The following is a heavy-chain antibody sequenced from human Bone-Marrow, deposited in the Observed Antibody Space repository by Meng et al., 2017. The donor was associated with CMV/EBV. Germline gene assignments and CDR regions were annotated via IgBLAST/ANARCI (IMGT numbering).Heavy chain of an antibody. V-gene: IGHV2-5*02. J-gene: IGHJ5*02. CDR2: IYWDGDK. CDR1: GFSLSTNGVG. CDR3: AHRRPSGGVDWIDP. D-gene: IGHD1-26*01. Sequence: QITLKESGPALVKPPQTLTLTCTFSGFSLSTNGVGVGWIRQPPGKALEWLANIYWDGDKRYSPSLKSRLTITKDISKNQVVLTMTNMDPVDTATYYCAHRRPSGGVDWIDPWGQGTLVTVSS.